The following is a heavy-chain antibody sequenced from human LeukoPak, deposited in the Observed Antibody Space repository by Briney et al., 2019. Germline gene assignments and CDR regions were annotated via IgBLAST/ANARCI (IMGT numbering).Heavy chain of an antibody. Sequence: GGSLRLSCAASGFTFSSYGMSWVRQAPGKGLEWVSSISGSGGTTYYADSVKGRFTISRDNSKNTLYLQMNSLRADDTAVYSCAKDPPTVMANAFHIWGQGAMVTVS. CDR2: ISGSGGTT. CDR1: GFTFSSYG. V-gene: IGHV3-23*01. CDR3: AKDPPTVMANAFHI. J-gene: IGHJ3*02. D-gene: IGHD5-18*01.